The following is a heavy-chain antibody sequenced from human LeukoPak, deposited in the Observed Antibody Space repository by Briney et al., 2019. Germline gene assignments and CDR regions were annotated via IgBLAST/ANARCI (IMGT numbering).Heavy chain of an antibody. D-gene: IGHD3-16*02. Sequence: PGTSLRLSCAASGFTFRNFGMHWVRQAPGKGLEWVAIIWYDGSKSYYADSVKDRFTFSRDSSKNTVYLQMNGLRADDTAVYFCVRDRGGYHYFDYWGQGTLVTVSS. J-gene: IGHJ4*02. V-gene: IGHV3-33*01. CDR1: GFTFRNFG. CDR3: VRDRGGYHYFDY. CDR2: IWYDGSKS.